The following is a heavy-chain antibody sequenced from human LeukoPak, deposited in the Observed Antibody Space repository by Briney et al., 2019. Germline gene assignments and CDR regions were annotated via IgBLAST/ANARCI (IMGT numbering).Heavy chain of an antibody. CDR2: MNPNSGNT. V-gene: IGHV1-8*01. CDR3: ARGLGTTVTRDY. J-gene: IGHJ4*02. D-gene: IGHD4-17*01. Sequence: ASVNVSCKASGYTFTSYDINGVRQATGQGLEWMGWMNPNSGNTGYAQKFQSRVTMTRNTSISTAYMELSSLRSEDTAVYYCARGLGTTVTRDYWGQGTLVTVSS. CDR1: GYTFTSYD.